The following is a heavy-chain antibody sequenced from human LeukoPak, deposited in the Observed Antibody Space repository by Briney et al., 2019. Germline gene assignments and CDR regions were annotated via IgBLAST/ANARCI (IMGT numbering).Heavy chain of an antibody. V-gene: IGHV3-30*18. Sequence: GGSLRLSCAASGFTFTSYGMHWVRQALGKGLEWVAVISYDGRTKYYADAMKGRFTISRDNSKNTLYLQMNSLRAEDTAVYVCAKDATSWYYFDYWGQGTLVTVSS. D-gene: IGHD2-2*01. J-gene: IGHJ4*02. CDR1: GFTFTSYG. CDR3: AKDATSWYYFDY. CDR2: ISYDGRTK.